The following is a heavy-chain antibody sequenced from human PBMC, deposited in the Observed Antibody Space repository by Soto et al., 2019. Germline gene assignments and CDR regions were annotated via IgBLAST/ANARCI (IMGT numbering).Heavy chain of an antibody. CDR1: GFSFTHYT. D-gene: IGHD6-19*01. Sequence: QLVESGVGVVQPGGSLRLSCATSGFSFTHYTINWVRQAPGKGLEWVAVMSYDGTNENYADSVKGRFTISRDNSKTTVYLQMNSLTPEDTALYYCARKWGTYSSASLDFWGLGTLVTVSS. V-gene: IGHV3-30*04. CDR3: ARKWGTYSSASLDF. J-gene: IGHJ4*02. CDR2: MSYDGTNE.